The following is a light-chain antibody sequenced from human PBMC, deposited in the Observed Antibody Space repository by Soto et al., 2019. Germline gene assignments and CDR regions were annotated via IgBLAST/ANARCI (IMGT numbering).Light chain of an antibody. V-gene: IGKV1-39*01. CDR1: QNINSY. Sequence: IQMTQSPLSLSASVGDKVTLTCRTSQNINSYLSWYQQKPGKAPRLLIYGASSLQVGVPSRFIGSGSGTDFTLTISNLQSEDFATYYCQQSFSPLLTFGGGTKVDIK. CDR2: GAS. CDR3: QQSFSPLLT. J-gene: IGKJ4*01.